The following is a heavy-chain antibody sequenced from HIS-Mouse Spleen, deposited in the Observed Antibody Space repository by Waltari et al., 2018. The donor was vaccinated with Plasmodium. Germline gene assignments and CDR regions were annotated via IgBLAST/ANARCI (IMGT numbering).Heavy chain of an antibody. D-gene: IGHD6-13*01. V-gene: IGHV3-7*01. CDR3: ASSWYWYFDL. CDR2: IKQVGSEK. J-gene: IGHJ2*01. CDR1: GFTFGSYW. Sequence: EVQLVGSGGGLVQPGGSLRLSCAGSGFTFGSYWMSWVRQALGKGLEWVANIKQVGSEKYYVDSVKGRFTISRDNAKNSLYLQMNSLRAEDTAVYYCASSWYWYFDLWGRGTLVTVSS.